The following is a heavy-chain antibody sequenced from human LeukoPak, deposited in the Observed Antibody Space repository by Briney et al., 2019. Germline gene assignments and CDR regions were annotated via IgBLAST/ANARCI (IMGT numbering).Heavy chain of an antibody. CDR1: GYTFTSYG. CDR3: ASDARVEEGNWLQLTDWFDP. D-gene: IGHD5-24*01. CDR2: ISAYNGNT. J-gene: IGHJ5*02. Sequence: ASVKVSCKASGYTFTSYGISWVRQAPGQGREWMGWISAYNGNTNYAQKLQGRVTMTTDTSTSTADMDLRSLRSDDTGVYYCASDARVEEGNWLQLTDWFDPWGHGTLVTVSS. V-gene: IGHV1-18*01.